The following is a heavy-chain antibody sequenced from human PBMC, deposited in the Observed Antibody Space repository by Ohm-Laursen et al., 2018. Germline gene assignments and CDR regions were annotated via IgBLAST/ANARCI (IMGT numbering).Heavy chain of an antibody. CDR1: GFTFSSYG. CDR2: ISYDGSNK. J-gene: IGHJ5*02. V-gene: IGHV3-30*18. Sequence: SLRLSCSATGFTFSSYGMHWVRQAPGKGLEWVAVISYDGSNKYYADSVKGRFTISRDNSKNTLYLQMNSLRAEDTAVYYCAKFAGWAFNQLELYHWGQGTLVTVSS. CDR3: AKFAGWAFNQLELYH. D-gene: IGHD1-7*01.